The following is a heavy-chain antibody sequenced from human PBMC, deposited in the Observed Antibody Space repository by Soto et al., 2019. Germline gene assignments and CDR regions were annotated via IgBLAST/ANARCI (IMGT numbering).Heavy chain of an antibody. J-gene: IGHJ5*02. CDR1: GGTFSSYA. CDR2: IIPIFGTA. CDR3: ASQGGGLRGVIGSHNWFDP. D-gene: IGHD3-10*01. Sequence: GASVKVSCKASGGTFSSYAISWVRQAPGQGLEWMGGIIPIFGTANYAQKFQGRVTITADESTSTAYMELSSLRSEDTAVYYCASQGGGLRGVIGSHNWFDPWGQGTLVTVSS. V-gene: IGHV1-69*13.